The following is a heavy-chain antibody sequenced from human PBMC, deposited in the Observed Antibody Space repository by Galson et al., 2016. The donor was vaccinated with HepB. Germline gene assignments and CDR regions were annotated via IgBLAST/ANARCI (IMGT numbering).Heavy chain of an antibody. CDR1: GFTFSSYG. J-gene: IGHJ4*02. CDR2: ISYDGSYK. V-gene: IGHV3-30*18. CDR3: AKDLADYYDSTGYYTGLDY. Sequence: SLRPSCAASGFTFSSYGMHWVRQAPGKGLEWVAVISYDGSYKYYADSVKGRFTISRDNSKNTLYLQMNSLRAEDTAVYYCAKDLADYYDSTGYYTGLDYWGQGTLVTVSS. D-gene: IGHD3-22*01.